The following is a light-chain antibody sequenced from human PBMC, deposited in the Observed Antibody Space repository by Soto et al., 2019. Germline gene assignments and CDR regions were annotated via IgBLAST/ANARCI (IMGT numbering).Light chain of an antibody. CDR2: DVN. CDR1: SSDVGGYNY. V-gene: IGLV2-14*01. CDR3: SSYTSSNNVV. J-gene: IGLJ2*01. Sequence: QSALTQPASVSGSPGQSITISCTGSSSDVGGYNYVSWYQQHPGKVPKLMIFDVNKRPSGVPNRFSGSKSGNTASLTISGLQAEDEADYYCSSYTSSNNVVFGGGTKLTVL.